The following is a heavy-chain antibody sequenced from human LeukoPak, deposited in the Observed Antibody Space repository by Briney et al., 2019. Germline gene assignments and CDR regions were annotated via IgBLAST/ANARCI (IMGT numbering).Heavy chain of an antibody. J-gene: IGHJ4*02. CDR2: ICSNGGST. CDR3: ERRSYSNGSQYLDY. CDR1: GFTLSSYA. D-gene: IGHD6-19*01. Sequence: GGSLRLSCAASGFTLSSYAMHWVRQAPGKGREYVSAICSNGGSTYYAGSVKGRFTIYRHNSKNTLYLQVGSLRAEDMAVYDCERRSYSNGSQYLDYWGEGTLVTVSS. V-gene: IGHV3-64*02.